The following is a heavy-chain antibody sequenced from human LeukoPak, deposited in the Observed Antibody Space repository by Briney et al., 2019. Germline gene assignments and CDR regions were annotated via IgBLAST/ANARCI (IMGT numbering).Heavy chain of an antibody. V-gene: IGHV1-8*01. CDR2: MNPNSGST. CDR3: AREPRQEGFDN. J-gene: IGHJ4*02. Sequence: ASVKVSCKASGYTFTSYGINWVRQATGQGLEWMGWMNPNSGSTGYAQKFQGRVTMTRNTSISTAYMELSSLRSEDTAVYYCAREPRQEGFDNWGQGTLVTVSS. CDR1: GYTFTSYG.